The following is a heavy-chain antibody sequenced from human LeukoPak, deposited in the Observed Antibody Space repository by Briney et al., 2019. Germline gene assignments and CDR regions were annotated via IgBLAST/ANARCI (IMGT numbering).Heavy chain of an antibody. CDR3: AKDLAGRYCSSTSCYTPD. D-gene: IGHD2-2*02. V-gene: IGHV3-30*02. J-gene: IGHJ4*02. CDR1: GFTFSSYG. Sequence: GGSLRLSCAASGFTFSSYGMHWVRQAPGKGLEWVAFIRYDGSNKYYADSVKGRFTISRDNSKNTLYLQMNSLRAEDTAVYYCAKDLAGRYCSSTSCYTPDWGQGTLVTVSS. CDR2: IRYDGSNK.